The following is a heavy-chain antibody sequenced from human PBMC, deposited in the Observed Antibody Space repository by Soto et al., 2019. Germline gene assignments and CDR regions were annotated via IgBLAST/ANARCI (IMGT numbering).Heavy chain of an antibody. CDR2: ISCYNGKT. CDR1: GYSFTAYG. D-gene: IGHD3-3*01. V-gene: IGHV1-18*01. J-gene: IGHJ6*02. CDR3: ARDAPPPELRFLEWHNYDYNGMDV. Sequence: QVQVVQSGDEVKETGASVRVSCKTSGYSFTAYGISWVRQAPGQGLEWMGWISCYNGKTKYAQKVQGRITMTTDPSTSTAYMEVRRLRSDDTAIYYCARDAPPPELRFLEWHNYDYNGMDVWGQGTTVTVSS.